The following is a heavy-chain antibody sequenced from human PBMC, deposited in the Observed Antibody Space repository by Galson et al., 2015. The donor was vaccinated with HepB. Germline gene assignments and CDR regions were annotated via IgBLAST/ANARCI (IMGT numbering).Heavy chain of an antibody. CDR1: GGSFSGYY. V-gene: IGHV4-34*01. J-gene: IGHJ5*02. CDR2: INHSGST. CDR3: ARVITIFGVVITYNWFDP. D-gene: IGHD3-3*01. Sequence: ETLSLTCAVYGGSFSGYYWSWIRQPPGKGLEWIGEINHSGSTNYNPSLKSRVTISVDTSKNQFSLKLSSVTAADTAVYYCARVITIFGVVITYNWFDPWGQGTLVTVSS.